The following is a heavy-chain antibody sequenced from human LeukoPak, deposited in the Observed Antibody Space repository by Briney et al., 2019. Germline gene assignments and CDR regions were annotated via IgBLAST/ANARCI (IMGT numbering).Heavy chain of an antibody. CDR3: ARDAGYYDFWSGYHYYYMDV. D-gene: IGHD3-3*01. CDR2: IYHSGST. V-gene: IGHV4-38-2*02. J-gene: IGHJ6*03. Sequence: PSETLSLTCTVSGYSISSGYYWGWIRQPPGKGLEWIGSIYHSGSTYYNPSLKSRVTISVDTSKNQFSLKLSSVTAADTAVYYCARDAGYYDFWSGYHYYYMDVWGKGTTVTVSS. CDR1: GYSISSGYY.